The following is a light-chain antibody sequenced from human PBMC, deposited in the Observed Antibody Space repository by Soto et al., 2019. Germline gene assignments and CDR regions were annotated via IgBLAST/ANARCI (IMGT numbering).Light chain of an antibody. CDR1: SSNIGDNA. CDR2: YDD. V-gene: IGLV1-36*01. Sequence: QSALTQPPSVSEAPRQRVTISCPGSSSNIGDNAVYWYQQFPGKAPKLLIYYDDLLPSGVSDRFSGSKSGTSASLAISGLQSEDEADYYCAAWDDSLSGWVFGGGTKLTVL. J-gene: IGLJ3*02. CDR3: AAWDDSLSGWV.